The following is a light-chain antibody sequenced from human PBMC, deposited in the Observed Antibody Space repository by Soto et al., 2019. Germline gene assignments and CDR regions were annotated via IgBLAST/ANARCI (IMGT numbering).Light chain of an antibody. J-gene: IGKJ4*01. CDR1: QSVSSSY. CDR3: QQRSTWPRT. CDR2: GAS. V-gene: IGKV3-20*01. Sequence: EIVLTQSPGTLSFSPGERATLTCRASQSVSSSYLAWFQQKPGQAPRLLIYGASSRATGIPDRFSGSGSGTDFTLTISRLEPEDFAVYYCQQRSTWPRTFGGGTKVDIK.